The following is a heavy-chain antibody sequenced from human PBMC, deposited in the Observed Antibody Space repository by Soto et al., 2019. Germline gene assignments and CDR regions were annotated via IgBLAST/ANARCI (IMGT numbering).Heavy chain of an antibody. CDR3: AKDKLLWFGENGMDV. D-gene: IGHD3-10*01. CDR2: ISYDGSNK. Sequence: QVQLVESGGGVVQPGRSLRLSCAASGFTFSSYGMHWVRQAPGKGLEWVAVISYDGSNKYYADSVKGRFTISRDNSKNTLYLHMNSLRAEDTGVYYCAKDKLLWFGENGMDVWGQGTTVTVSS. CDR1: GFTFSSYG. V-gene: IGHV3-30*18. J-gene: IGHJ6*02.